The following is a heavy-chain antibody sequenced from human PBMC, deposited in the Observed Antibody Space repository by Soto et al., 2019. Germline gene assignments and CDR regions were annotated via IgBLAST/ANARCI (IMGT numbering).Heavy chain of an antibody. J-gene: IGHJ4*02. CDR1: RYSINNNNW. V-gene: IGHV4-4*02. CDR2: LHHGGST. D-gene: IGHD5-12*01. Sequence: SDTLSLTCDVSRYSINNNNWWSLVRQPPGGGLEWIGELHHGGSTNYNPSLESRATFSVDISKNQFFLKLSSVTAADTAVYYCTKNSAYALDYWGQGTLVTVSS. CDR3: TKNSAYALDY.